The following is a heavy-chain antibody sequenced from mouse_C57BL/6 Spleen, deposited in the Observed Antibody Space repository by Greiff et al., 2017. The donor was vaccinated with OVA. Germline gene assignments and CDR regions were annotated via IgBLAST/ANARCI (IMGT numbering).Heavy chain of an antibody. CDR2: IDPSDSEP. Sequence: QVQLKPPGAELVRPGSSVQLSCKASGYTFPSYWMHWVQQRPLQGLEWIGNIDPSDSEPHYNQKFKDKATLTVDKSSRTAYMQLSSLTSEDSAVYYCARGGLWSFAYWGQGTLVTVSA. V-gene: IGHV1-52*01. CDR3: ARGGLWSFAY. J-gene: IGHJ3*01. CDR1: GYTFPSYW. D-gene: IGHD1-1*02.